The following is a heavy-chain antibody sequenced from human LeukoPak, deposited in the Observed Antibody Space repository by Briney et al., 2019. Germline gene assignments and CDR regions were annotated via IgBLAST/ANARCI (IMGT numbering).Heavy chain of an antibody. V-gene: IGHV4-30-4*01. CDR1: GGSISSGDYY. J-gene: IGHJ4*02. D-gene: IGHD3-10*01. CDR2: IYYSGST. CDR3: ARHDAESRGTSYYFDY. Sequence: PSETLSLTCTVSGGSISSGDYYWSWIRQPPGKGLEWIGYIYYSGSTYYNPSLKSRVTISVDTSKNQFSLKLSSVTAADTAVYYCARHDAESRGTSYYFDYWGQGTLVTVSS.